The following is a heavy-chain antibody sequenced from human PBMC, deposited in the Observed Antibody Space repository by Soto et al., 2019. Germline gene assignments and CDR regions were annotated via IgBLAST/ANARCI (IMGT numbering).Heavy chain of an antibody. J-gene: IGHJ5*02. V-gene: IGHV4-30-4*01. CDR2: IYYSGST. D-gene: IGHD2-15*01. CDR1: GGSISSGDYY. CDR3: ARGGREGYCSGGSCSNWFDP. Sequence: SETLSLTCTVSGGSISSGDYYWSWIRQPPGKGLEWIGYIYYSGSTYYNPSLKSRVTISVDTSKNQFSLKLSSVTAADTAVYYCARGGREGYCSGGSCSNWFDPWGQGTLVTVSS.